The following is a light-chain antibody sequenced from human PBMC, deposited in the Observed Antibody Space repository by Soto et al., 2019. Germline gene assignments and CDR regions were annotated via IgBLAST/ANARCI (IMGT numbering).Light chain of an antibody. V-gene: IGKV3-20*01. Sequence: EIVLTQSPGTLSLSPGERATLSCRASQSISSSYLAWYQQKPGQAPRLLVYGASSRATGIPDRFSGSRSGTDFTLTISRLEPEDFALYYCQQYSSTSWTFGQGTKVEIK. CDR1: QSISSSY. J-gene: IGKJ1*01. CDR3: QQYSSTSWT. CDR2: GAS.